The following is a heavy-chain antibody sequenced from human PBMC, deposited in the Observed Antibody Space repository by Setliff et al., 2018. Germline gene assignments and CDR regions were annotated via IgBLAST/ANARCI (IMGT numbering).Heavy chain of an antibody. Sequence: GGSLRLSCAAPGFTFGFYAMAWVRQAPGKGLEWLALSYGGSSSFYADSVKGRFTVSRDNSKYTLYLQMDSLRVEDTAMYYCAKAGYTSKWYEARVPDSWGQGTLVTVSS. J-gene: IGHJ4*02. V-gene: IGHV3-23*03. CDR2: SYGGSSS. D-gene: IGHD6-13*01. CDR1: GFTFGFYA. CDR3: AKAGYTSKWYEARVPDS.